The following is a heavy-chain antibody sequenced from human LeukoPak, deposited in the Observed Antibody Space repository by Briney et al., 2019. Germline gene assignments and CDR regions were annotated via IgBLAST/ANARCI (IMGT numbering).Heavy chain of an antibody. V-gene: IGHV5-51*01. J-gene: IGHJ5*02. D-gene: IGHD6-13*01. CDR1: GYSFTSYW. Sequence: GESLKISCKGSGYSFTSYWIGWVRQMPGKGLEWMGIIYPGDSDTRYSPSFQGQVTISADKSISTAYLQWSSPKASDTAMYYCARRTRGSSSWYNWFDPWGQGTLVTVSS. CDR3: ARRTRGSSSWYNWFDP. CDR2: IYPGDSDT.